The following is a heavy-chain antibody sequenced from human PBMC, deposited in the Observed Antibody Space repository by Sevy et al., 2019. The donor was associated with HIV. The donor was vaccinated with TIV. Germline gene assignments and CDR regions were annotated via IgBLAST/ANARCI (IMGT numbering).Heavy chain of an antibody. D-gene: IGHD3-3*01. V-gene: IGHV3-9*01. J-gene: IGHJ6*02. CDR3: TRDKTILEGRYGMDV. Sequence: SLKISCAASGFPFNDHAMHWVRQDPGKGLEWVSGVSWNSRNIGYADSVKGRFTISRDNAKNSLYLQMNSLRAEDTAVYYCTRDKTILEGRYGMDVWGQGTTVTVSS. CDR1: GFPFNDHA. CDR2: VSWNSRNI.